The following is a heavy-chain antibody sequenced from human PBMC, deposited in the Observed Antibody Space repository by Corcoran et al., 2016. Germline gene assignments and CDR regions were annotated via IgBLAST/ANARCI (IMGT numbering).Heavy chain of an antibody. CDR1: GFTFSSYS. Sequence: EVQLVESGGGLVKPGGSLRLSCAASGFTFSSYSMNWVRQAPGKGLEWVSSISSSSSYIYYADSVKGRFTIARDNAKNSLYLQMNSLRAEDTAVYYCARAAAGTRDYWGQGTLVTVSS. CDR2: ISSSSSYI. J-gene: IGHJ4*02. V-gene: IGHV3-21*01. CDR3: ARAAAGTRDY. D-gene: IGHD6-13*01.